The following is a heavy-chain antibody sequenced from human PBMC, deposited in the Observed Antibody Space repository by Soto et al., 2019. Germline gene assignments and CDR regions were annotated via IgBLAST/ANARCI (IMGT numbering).Heavy chain of an antibody. CDR2: IKSKTDGGTT. V-gene: IGHV3-15*07. Sequence: EVQLVESGGGLVKPVGSLRLSCAASGFTFSNAWMNWVRQAPGKGLEWVGRIKSKTDGGTTDYAAPVKGRFTISRDDSKNTLYLQMNSLKTEDTAVYYCTTDVGLPLNLYYFDYWGQGTLVTVSS. D-gene: IGHD2-2*01. J-gene: IGHJ4*02. CDR3: TTDVGLPLNLYYFDY. CDR1: GFTFSNAW.